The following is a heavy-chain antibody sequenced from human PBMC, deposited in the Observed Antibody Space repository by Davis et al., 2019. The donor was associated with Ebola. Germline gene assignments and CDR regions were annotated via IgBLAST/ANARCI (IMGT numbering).Heavy chain of an antibody. CDR1: GYTFTGYY. D-gene: IGHD2-2*01. CDR2: INPNSGGT. Sequence: ASVKVSCKASGYTFTGYYMHWVRQAPGQGLEWMGWINPNSGGTNYAQKFQGRVTMTRDTSISTAYMELSRLRSDDTAVYYCAREGTGIVVVPAAVDFDYWGQGTLVTVSS. J-gene: IGHJ4*02. CDR3: AREGTGIVVVPAAVDFDY. V-gene: IGHV1-2*02.